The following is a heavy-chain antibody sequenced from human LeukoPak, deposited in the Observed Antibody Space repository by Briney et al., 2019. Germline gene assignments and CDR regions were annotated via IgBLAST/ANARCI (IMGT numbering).Heavy chain of an antibody. CDR1: GFTFSSYG. V-gene: IGHV3-33*01. CDR3: AGGGPIYYYGMDV. D-gene: IGHD1-26*01. J-gene: IGHJ6*02. Sequence: PGGSLRLSCAASGFTFSSYGMHWVRQAPGKGLEWVAVIWYDGSNKYYADSVKGRFTISRDNSKNTLYLQMNSLRAEDTAVYYCAGGGPIYYYGMDVWGQGTTVTVSS. CDR2: IWYDGSNK.